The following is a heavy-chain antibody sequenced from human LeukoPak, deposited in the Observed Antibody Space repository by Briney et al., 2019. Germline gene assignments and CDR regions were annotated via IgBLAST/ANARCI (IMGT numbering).Heavy chain of an antibody. CDR2: IWYDGSNK. CDR1: GFTFSNYG. CDR3: TRDNGVNSRAFDI. D-gene: IGHD4-23*01. J-gene: IGHJ3*02. Sequence: PGGSLRLSCAASGFTFSNYGMHWVRQAPGKGLEWVAIIWYDGSNKFYEDSVKGRFTISRDNSKNTPYLQMNSLRAEDTAVYPCTRDNGVNSRAFDIWGQGTMVTVSS. V-gene: IGHV3-33*01.